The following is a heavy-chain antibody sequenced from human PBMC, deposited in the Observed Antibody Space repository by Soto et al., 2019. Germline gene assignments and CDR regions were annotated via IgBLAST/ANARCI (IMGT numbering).Heavy chain of an antibody. CDR1: GGSFSGYY. J-gene: IGHJ4*02. V-gene: IGHV4-34*01. CDR3: ARAGYCSGGSCLDY. D-gene: IGHD2-15*01. CDR2: INHSGST. Sequence: SETLSLTCAVYGGSFSGYYWSWIRQPPGKGLEWIGEINHSGSTNYNPSLKSRVTISVDTSKNQFSLKLSSVTAADTAVYYCARAGYCSGGSCLDYWGQGTLVTVSS.